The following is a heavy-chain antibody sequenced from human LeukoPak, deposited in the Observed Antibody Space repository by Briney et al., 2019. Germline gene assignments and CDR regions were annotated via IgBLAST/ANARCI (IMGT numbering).Heavy chain of an antibody. CDR3: ATDPGAGTTAFLAFDT. V-gene: IGHV1-24*01. Sequence: ASVKVSCKVSGYTLTELSMHWVRQAPGKGLEWMGGFDPEDGETIYAQKFQGRVTMTEDTSTDTAYMELSSLRSEDTAVYYCATDPGAGTTAFLAFDTWGQGTMVTVSS. J-gene: IGHJ3*02. CDR2: FDPEDGET. CDR1: GYTLTELS. D-gene: IGHD1-1*01.